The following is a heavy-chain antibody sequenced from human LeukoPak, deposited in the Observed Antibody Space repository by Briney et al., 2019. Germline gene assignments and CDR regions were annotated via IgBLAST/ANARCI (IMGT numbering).Heavy chain of an antibody. J-gene: IGHJ6*03. V-gene: IGHV4-59*01. D-gene: IGHD5-24*01. CDR1: GGSISSYY. CDR3: ARMARSYYMDV. CDR2: IYYSGST. Sequence: SETLSLTCTVSGGSISSYYWSWIRQPPGKGLEWIGYIYYSGSTNYNPSLKSRVTISVDTSKNQFSLKLSPVTAADTAVYYCARMARSYYMDVWGKGTTVTVSS.